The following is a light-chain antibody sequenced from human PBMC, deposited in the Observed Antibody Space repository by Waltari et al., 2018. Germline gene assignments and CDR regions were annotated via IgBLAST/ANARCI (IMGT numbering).Light chain of an antibody. J-gene: IGLJ3*02. CDR2: GKD. V-gene: IGLV3-19*01. CDR3: SSRNGRANEVV. Sequence: SSELTLDPAVSVALGQTIRFTCQGARLRTSYARWYQVKSGQAPIRVIYGKDKRPAGIPDRISGYSSGTTSSLTITGAQAEDEADYYCSSRNGRANEVVFAGGTKVTVL. CDR1: RLRTSY.